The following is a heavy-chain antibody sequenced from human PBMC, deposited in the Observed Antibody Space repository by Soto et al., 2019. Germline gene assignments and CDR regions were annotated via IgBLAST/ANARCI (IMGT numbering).Heavy chain of an antibody. D-gene: IGHD6-19*01. CDR3: ARDVGGEQWLVFYYYYGMDV. CDR2: ISAYNGNT. J-gene: IGHJ6*02. V-gene: IGHV1-18*04. Sequence: QVQLVQSGAEVKKPGASVKVSCKASGYTFTSYGITWVRQAPGQGLEWKGWISAYNGNTNYAQKLQGRVTMTTDTSTSTAYMELRSLRSDDTAVYYCARDVGGEQWLVFYYYYGMDVWGQGTTVTVSS. CDR1: GYTFTSYG.